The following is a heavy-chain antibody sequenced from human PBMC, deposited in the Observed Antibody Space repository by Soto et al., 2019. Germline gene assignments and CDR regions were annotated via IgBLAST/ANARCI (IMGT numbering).Heavy chain of an antibody. V-gene: IGHV3-23*01. CDR3: AKWVNFWSGYEFYNWFDP. CDR2: ISGSGGST. Sequence: QPGGSLRLSCAASGFTFSSYAMSWVRQAPGKGLEWVSAISGSGGSTYYADSVKGRFTISRDNSKNTLYLQMNSLRAEDTAVYYCAKWVNFWSGYEFYNWFDPWGQGTLVTVSS. J-gene: IGHJ5*02. CDR1: GFTFSSYA. D-gene: IGHD3-3*01.